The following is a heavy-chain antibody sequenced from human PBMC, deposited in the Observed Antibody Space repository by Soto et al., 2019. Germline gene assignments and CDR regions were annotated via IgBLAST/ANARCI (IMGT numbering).Heavy chain of an antibody. V-gene: IGHV5-51*01. CDR1: GYSFTSYW. CDR3: ARQRSPNYYYYGMDV. CDR2: IYPGDSDT. D-gene: IGHD6-13*01. Sequence: PGESLKISCKGSGYSFTSYWIGWVRQMPGKGLEWMGIIYPGDSDTRYSPSFQGQVTISADKSISTAYLQWSSLKASDTAMYYCARQRSPNYYYYGMDVWGQGTTVTVSS. J-gene: IGHJ6*02.